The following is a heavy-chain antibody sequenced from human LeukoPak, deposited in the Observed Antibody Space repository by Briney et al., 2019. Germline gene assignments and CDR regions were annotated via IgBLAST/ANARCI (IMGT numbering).Heavy chain of an antibody. Sequence: GGSLRLSCAASGFTFSSYAMHWVRQAPGKGLEWVSVISYDGSKKYYADSVKGRFTISRDNSKNTLYLQMNSLRAEDTAVYYCARAGTGVLWFGEPYWGQGTLVTVSS. CDR2: ISYDGSKK. CDR3: ARAGTGVLWFGEPY. V-gene: IGHV3-30-3*01. J-gene: IGHJ4*02. CDR1: GFTFSSYA. D-gene: IGHD3-10*01.